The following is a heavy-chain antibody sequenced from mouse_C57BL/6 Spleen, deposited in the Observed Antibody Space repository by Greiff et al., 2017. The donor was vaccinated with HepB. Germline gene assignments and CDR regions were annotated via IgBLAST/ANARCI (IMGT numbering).Heavy chain of an antibody. D-gene: IGHD2-2*01. CDR1: GYSITSGYY. CDR2: ISYDGSN. J-gene: IGHJ3*01. CDR3: ARGVMVTD. V-gene: IGHV3-6*01. Sequence: VQLKESGPGLVKPSQSLSLTCSVTGYSITSGYYWNWIRQFPGNKLEWMGYISYDGSNNYNPSLKNRISITRDTSKNQFFLKLNSVTTEDTATYYCARGVMVTDWGQGTLVTVSA.